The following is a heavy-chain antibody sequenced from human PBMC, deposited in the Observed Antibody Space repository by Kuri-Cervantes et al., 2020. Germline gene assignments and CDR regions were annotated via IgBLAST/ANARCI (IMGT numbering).Heavy chain of an antibody. CDR3: AREPISYYYYYGMDV. Sequence: GESLKISCAASGFTFSSYWMHWVRQAPGKGLVWVSRINSDGSSTSYADSVKGRFTISRDNAKNTLYLQMNSLRAEDTAVYYCAREPISYYYYYGMDVWGQGTTVTVSS. CDR1: GFTFSSYW. CDR2: INSDGSST. V-gene: IGHV3-74*01. J-gene: IGHJ6*02.